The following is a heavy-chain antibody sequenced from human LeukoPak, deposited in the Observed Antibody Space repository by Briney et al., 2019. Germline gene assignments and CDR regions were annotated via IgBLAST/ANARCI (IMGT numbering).Heavy chain of an antibody. CDR2: IYTSGSP. J-gene: IGHJ3*02. CDR1: GGSISSYY. Sequence: SETLSLTCTVSGGSISSYYWSWIRQPAGKGLEWIGRIYTSGSPNYNPSLKSRVTMSVDTSKNQFSLKLSSVTAADTAVYYCARYYYDSSGYDAFDIWGQGTMVTVSS. CDR3: ARYYYDSSGYDAFDI. D-gene: IGHD3-22*01. V-gene: IGHV4-4*07.